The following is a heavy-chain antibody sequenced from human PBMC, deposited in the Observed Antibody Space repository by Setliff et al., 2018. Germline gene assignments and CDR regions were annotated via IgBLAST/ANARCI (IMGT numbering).Heavy chain of an antibody. Sequence: GESLKISCAASGFTFTTYSMHWVRQAPGKGLEWVSSIGRSSNYMYYGDSVKGRFTISRDSAKSSLYLQMNSLRTEDTAVYYCARALGDYDYWYFDVWGRGTLVTVSS. J-gene: IGHJ2*01. CDR3: ARALGDYDYWYFDV. V-gene: IGHV3-21*01. CDR2: IGRSSNYM. CDR1: GFTFTTYS. D-gene: IGHD4-17*01.